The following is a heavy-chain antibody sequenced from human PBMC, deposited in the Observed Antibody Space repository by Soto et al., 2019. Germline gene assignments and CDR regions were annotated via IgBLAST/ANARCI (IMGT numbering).Heavy chain of an antibody. CDR2: IYYSGST. CDR1: GGSISSGDYY. D-gene: IGHD3-22*01. J-gene: IGHJ4*02. CDR3: AREPYYYDSSGYLDY. Sequence: PSETLSLTCTVSGGSISSGDYYWSWIRQPPGKGLEWIGYIYYSGSTYYNPSLKSRVTISVDTSKNQFSLKLSSVTAADTAVYYCAREPYYYDSSGYLDYWGQGTLVTVSS. V-gene: IGHV4-30-4*01.